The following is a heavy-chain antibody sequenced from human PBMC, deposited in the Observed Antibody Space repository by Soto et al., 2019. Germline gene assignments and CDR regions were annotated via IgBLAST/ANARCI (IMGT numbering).Heavy chain of an antibody. CDR3: ARSKGPIGAFDY. J-gene: IGHJ4*02. V-gene: IGHV4-34*01. CDR2: INHSGST. CDR1: GGSFSGYY. D-gene: IGHD3-16*01. Sequence: QMQLQQWGAGLLKPSETLSLTCAVYGGSFSGYYWSWIRQPPGKGLEWIGEINHSGSTNYNPSLKSRVTISVDTSKNQFSLKLSSVTAADTAVYYCARSKGPIGAFDYWGQGTLVTVSS.